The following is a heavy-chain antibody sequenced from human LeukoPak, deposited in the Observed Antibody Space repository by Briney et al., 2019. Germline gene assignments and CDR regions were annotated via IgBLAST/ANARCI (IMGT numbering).Heavy chain of an antibody. CDR3: ASGGHDIQYYFEY. Sequence: SETLSLTCTVAGVSINTYYWGWIRQPAGKGLEYIGRIYTSGSTKYNPSFKSRVTISADKPRNHFSLKLTSVTAADTAIYYCASGGHDIQYYFEYWGRGTLVTVSS. D-gene: IGHD5-12*01. J-gene: IGHJ4*02. CDR2: IYTSGST. CDR1: GVSINTYY. V-gene: IGHV4-4*07.